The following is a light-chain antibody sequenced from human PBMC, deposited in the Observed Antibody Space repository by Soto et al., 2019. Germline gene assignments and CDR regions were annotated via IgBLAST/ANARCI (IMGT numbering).Light chain of an antibody. V-gene: IGKV3-11*01. CDR3: QQRTNWPPT. CDR2: SAS. Sequence: EILLTQSPATLSLSPGERATLSCRASQNVRNDLVWYLQKPGQAPRLLIYSASNRATGIPARFSGSGSGTDFTLTFSSLEPEDFAVYYCQQRTNWPPTFGGGTKVEFK. CDR1: QNVRND. J-gene: IGKJ4*01.